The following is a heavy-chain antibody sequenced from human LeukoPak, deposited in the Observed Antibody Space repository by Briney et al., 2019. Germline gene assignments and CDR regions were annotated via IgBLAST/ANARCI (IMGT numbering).Heavy chain of an antibody. V-gene: IGHV3-66*01. CDR1: GFTFSSYS. D-gene: IGHD5-18*01. Sequence: GGSLRLSCAASGFTFSSYSMNWVRQAPGKGLEWVSVIYSSGTTYYADSVKGRFTISRDNAKNSLYLQMNSLRAEDTAVYYCARDRGNSYGPSPDYWGQGTLVTVSS. CDR3: ARDRGNSYGPSPDY. CDR2: IYSSGTT. J-gene: IGHJ4*02.